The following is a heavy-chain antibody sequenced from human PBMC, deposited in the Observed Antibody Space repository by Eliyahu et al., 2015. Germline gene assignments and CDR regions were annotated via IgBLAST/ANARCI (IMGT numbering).Heavy chain of an antibody. Sequence: QVQLQESGPGLVKPSETXSLXCTVSGVSISSYYWSWFRQPPGKGLEWIGYIYNSGSTNYNPSLKSRVTISVDTSKNQFSLKLTSVTAADTAVYYCASRSDWFDPWGQGTLVTVSS. CDR3: ASRSDWFDP. D-gene: IGHD3-16*02. CDR1: GVSISSYY. V-gene: IGHV4-59*01. CDR2: IYNSGST. J-gene: IGHJ5*02.